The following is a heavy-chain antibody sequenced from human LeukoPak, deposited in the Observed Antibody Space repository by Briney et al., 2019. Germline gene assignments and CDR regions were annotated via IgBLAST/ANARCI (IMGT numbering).Heavy chain of an antibody. CDR3: AVISGVGVDY. V-gene: IGHV3-21*04. CDR1: GFTFSTYT. J-gene: IGHJ4*02. CDR2: ITSSSSYI. Sequence: PGGSLRLSCAASGFTFSTYTMNWVRQAPGKGLEWVSSITSSSSYIYYADSVKGRFTISRDNAKNSLYLQMNSLRAEDTALYYCAVISGVGVDYWGQGTLVTVSS. D-gene: IGHD3-3*02.